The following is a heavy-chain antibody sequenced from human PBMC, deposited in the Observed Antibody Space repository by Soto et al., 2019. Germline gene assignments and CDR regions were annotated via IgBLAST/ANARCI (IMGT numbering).Heavy chain of an antibody. CDR3: ARDDLPHTFDY. CDR1: GGSISSSSYY. D-gene: IGHD3-3*01. J-gene: IGHJ4*02. Sequence: SETLSLTCTVSGGSISSSSYYWGWIRQPPGKGLEWIGSIYYSGSTYYNPSLKSRVTISVDTSKNQFSLKLSSVTAADTAVYYCARDDLPHTFDYWGQGTLVTVSS. V-gene: IGHV4-39*01. CDR2: IYYSGST.